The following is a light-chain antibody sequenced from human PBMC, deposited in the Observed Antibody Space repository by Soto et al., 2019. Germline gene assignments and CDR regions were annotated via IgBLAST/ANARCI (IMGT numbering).Light chain of an antibody. CDR3: QQRGLT. V-gene: IGKV3-15*01. CDR1: QSVSSN. J-gene: IGKJ4*01. CDR2: GAS. Sequence: EIVMTQSPATLSVSPGERTTLSCRASQSVSSNLAWYQQKPGQAPRLLIYGASTRATGIPARFSGSGSGTEFTLTISSLQSEDFAVYYCQQRGLTFGGGTKVDIK.